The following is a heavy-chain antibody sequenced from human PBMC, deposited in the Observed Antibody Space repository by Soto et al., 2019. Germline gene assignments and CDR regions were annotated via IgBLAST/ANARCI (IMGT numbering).Heavy chain of an antibody. V-gene: IGHV3-23*01. CDR2: AGGSGDT. CDR3: ANDKSGTYYDFDY. J-gene: IGHJ4*02. CDR1: GFTFSRYA. Sequence: EVQLLESGGGLVQPGGSLRLSCAASGFTFSRYAMSWVRQAPGKGLEWVAVAGGSGDTYYADSVKGRFTISRDNSTNTLYLQMNSLRAEDTALYYCANDKSGTYYDFDYWCPGTLVTVSS. D-gene: IGHD1-26*01.